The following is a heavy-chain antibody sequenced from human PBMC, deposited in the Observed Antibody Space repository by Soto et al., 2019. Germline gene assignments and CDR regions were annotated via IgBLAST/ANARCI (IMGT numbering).Heavy chain of an antibody. D-gene: IGHD2-2*01. J-gene: IGHJ6*02. CDR1: GFTVSSYG. CDR2: ISYYGSNK. Sequence: QVQLVESGGGVVQPGRSLRLSCAASGFTVSSYGMHWVRQAPGNGLEWVAVISYYGSNKYYADSVKGRFTISRDNSKNTLYMHMHSLKPEDTALYYCARYCTSRSCYRYPYSSGMDVWGQGTTVTVSS. V-gene: IGHV3-30*03. CDR3: ARYCTSRSCYRYPYSSGMDV.